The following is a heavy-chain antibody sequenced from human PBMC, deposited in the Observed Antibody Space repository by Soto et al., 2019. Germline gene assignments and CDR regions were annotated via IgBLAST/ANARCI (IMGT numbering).Heavy chain of an antibody. J-gene: IGHJ6*02. CDR3: ATGGGLGKWGHTSPFSYGMDV. CDR1: GYTFTDLS. D-gene: IGHD3-10*01. Sequence: QVQVVQSGAEVKKPGASVKVSCKVSGYTFTDLSVHWVRQAPGKGLEWMGGFDPEEDETIYAQKFKGRVAMTEDTSTDTAYMELSSLRSEDTAMYYCATGGGLGKWGHTSPFSYGMDVWGQGTAVTVSS. V-gene: IGHV1-24*01. CDR2: FDPEEDET.